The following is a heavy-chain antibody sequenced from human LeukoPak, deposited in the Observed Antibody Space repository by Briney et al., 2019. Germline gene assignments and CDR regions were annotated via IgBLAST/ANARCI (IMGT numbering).Heavy chain of an antibody. D-gene: IGHD5-18*01. CDR3: ARLSPMVTLGVFDY. CDR2: ISYSGST. Sequence: SETLSLTCTVSGGSISSYYWSWIRQSPGKGLECIGYISYSGSTNYNPSLKSRVTISVDTSKNQFSLKLSSVTAADTAVYYCARLSPMVTLGVFDYWGQGTLVTVSP. V-gene: IGHV4-59*08. J-gene: IGHJ4*02. CDR1: GGSISSYY.